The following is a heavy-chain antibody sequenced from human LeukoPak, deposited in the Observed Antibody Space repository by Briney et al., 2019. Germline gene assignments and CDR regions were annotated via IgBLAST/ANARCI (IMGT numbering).Heavy chain of an antibody. V-gene: IGHV4-39*01. J-gene: IGHJ4*02. D-gene: IGHD3-10*01. Sequence: SEILSLTCTVSGGSITTHNFYWGWVRQPPGKGLEWIGSIYYSGSTYYNPSLKSRVTISVDTSKNQFSLKLSSVTAADTAVYYCARHLNAGGDYWGQGTLVTVSS. CDR2: IYYSGST. CDR1: GGSITTHNFY. CDR3: ARHLNAGGDY.